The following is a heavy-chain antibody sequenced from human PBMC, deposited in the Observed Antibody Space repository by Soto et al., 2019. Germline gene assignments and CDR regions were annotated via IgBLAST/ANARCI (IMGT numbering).Heavy chain of an antibody. CDR3: ARGEHYYDSSCPPFDI. V-gene: IGHV3-21*01. Sequence: EVQLVESGGGLVKPGGSLRLSCAASGFTFSSYSMNWVRQAPGKGLEWVSSISSSSSYIYYADSVKGRFTISRDNAKNSLYLQMNSLRAEDTAVYYCARGEHYYDSSCPPFDIWGQGTMVTVSS. CDR1: GFTFSSYS. J-gene: IGHJ3*02. D-gene: IGHD3-22*01. CDR2: ISSSSSYI.